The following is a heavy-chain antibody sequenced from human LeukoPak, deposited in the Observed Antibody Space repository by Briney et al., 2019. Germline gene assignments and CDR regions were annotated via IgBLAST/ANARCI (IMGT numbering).Heavy chain of an antibody. V-gene: IGHV5-51*01. D-gene: IGHD3-10*01. CDR3: ARLGIRITMVRGVIKGGSGTTNLIDY. CDR1: GYSFTTYW. Sequence: GESLKISCKGSGYSFTTYWIGWVRQMPGKGLEWMGIIYPGDSDTRYSPSFQGQVTISADKSISTAYLQWSSLKASDTAMYYCARLGIRITMVRGVIKGGSGTTNLIDYWGQGTLVTVSS. CDR2: IYPGDSDT. J-gene: IGHJ4*02.